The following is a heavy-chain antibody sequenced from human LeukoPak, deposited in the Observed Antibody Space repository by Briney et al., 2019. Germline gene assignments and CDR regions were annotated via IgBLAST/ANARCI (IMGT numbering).Heavy chain of an antibody. CDR1: GFSLSNYW. Sequence: GGSLRLSCEASGFSLSNYWMNWVRQAPGKGLEWVANIKQDGSEKYYVDSVKGRFTISRDNAKNSLNLQMNGLRDEDTAVYYCAGDLTWITDHWGQGTLVIVSS. J-gene: IGHJ4*02. V-gene: IGHV3-7*01. CDR3: AGDLTWITDH. D-gene: IGHD1-1*01. CDR2: IKQDGSEK.